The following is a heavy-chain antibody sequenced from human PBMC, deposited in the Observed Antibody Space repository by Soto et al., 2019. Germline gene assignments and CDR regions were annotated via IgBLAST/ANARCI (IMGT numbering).Heavy chain of an antibody. Sequence: PSETLSLTCTVSGGSITSDYSCWSWIRQPPGEGLEWIGHIFDSGTTYTNPSLRSQVAISLDTSKNHFSLNLSSVAAADTAVYYCARGDSNTWYLDYFDYWGQGALVTVSS. CDR3: ARGDSNTWYLDYFDY. D-gene: IGHD6-13*01. J-gene: IGHJ4*02. CDR2: IFDSGTT. V-gene: IGHV4-30-4*01. CDR1: GGSITSDYSC.